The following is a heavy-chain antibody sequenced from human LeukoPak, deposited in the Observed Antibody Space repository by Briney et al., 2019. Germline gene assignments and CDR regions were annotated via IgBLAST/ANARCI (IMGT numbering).Heavy chain of an antibody. CDR1: GGSISSYY. V-gene: IGHV4-59*01. CDR3: ARGGSGWYIYWYFDL. CDR2: IYYSGST. J-gene: IGHJ2*01. D-gene: IGHD6-19*01. Sequence: PSETLSLTCTVSGGSISSYYRSWIRQPPGKGLEWIGYIYYSGSTNYNPSLKSRVTISVDTSKNQFSLKLSSVTAADTAVYYCARGGSGWYIYWYFDLWGRGTLVTVSS.